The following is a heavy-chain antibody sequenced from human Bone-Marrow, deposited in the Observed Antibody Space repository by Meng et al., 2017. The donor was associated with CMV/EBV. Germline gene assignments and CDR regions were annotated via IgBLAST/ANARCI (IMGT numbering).Heavy chain of an antibody. CDR2: INHSGST. J-gene: IGHJ4*02. D-gene: IGHD2-2*01. CDR1: GGSFSGYY. Sequence: GSLRLSCAVYGGSFSGYYWSWIRQPPGKGLEWIGEINHSGSTNYNPSLKSRVTISVDTSKNQFSLKLSSVTAADTAVYYCARVALLYCSSTSCHESYYFDYWGQGTLVTVSS. CDR3: ARVALLYCSSTSCHESYYFDY. V-gene: IGHV4-34*01.